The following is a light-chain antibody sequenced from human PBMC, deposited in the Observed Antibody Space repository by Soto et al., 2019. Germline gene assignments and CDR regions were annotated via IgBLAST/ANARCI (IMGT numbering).Light chain of an antibody. CDR3: QLYGSSPLIT. V-gene: IGKV3-20*01. J-gene: IGKJ5*01. CDR1: QGVSSAY. Sequence: DIVLTQSPGSLSLSPGERATLSCRASQGVSSAYLAWYQQTPGQPPRLLIYAASSRATGIPDRFSGSGSGTDFTLSISRLEPEDFAVYYCQLYGSSPLITFGQGTRLEIK. CDR2: AAS.